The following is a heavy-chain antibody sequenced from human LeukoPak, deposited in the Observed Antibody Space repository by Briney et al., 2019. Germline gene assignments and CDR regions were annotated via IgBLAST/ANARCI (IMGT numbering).Heavy chain of an antibody. CDR2: IFSRSESI. CDR3: ARDFLHSSTSRPFDY. Sequence: GGSLRLSCAASGFTFGAYTMNWVRQAPGKGLEWVACIFSRSESILYADSVKGRFTISRDNAKNSLYLQMDSLRAEDTAVYYCARDFLHSSTSRPFDYWGQGTLVTVSS. D-gene: IGHD2-2*01. V-gene: IGHV3-21*01. CDR1: GFTFGAYT. J-gene: IGHJ4*02.